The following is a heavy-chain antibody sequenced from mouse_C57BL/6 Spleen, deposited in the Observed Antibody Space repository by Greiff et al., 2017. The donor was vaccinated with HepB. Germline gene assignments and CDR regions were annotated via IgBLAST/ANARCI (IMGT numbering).Heavy chain of an antibody. Sequence: VQLQQSGPELVKPGASVKISCKASGYSFTGYYMNWVKQSPEKSLEWIGEINPSTGGTTYNQKFKAKATLTVDKSSSTAYMQLKSLTSEDSAVYYCARSGPYDYDGGYYFDYWGQGTTLTVSS. V-gene: IGHV1-42*01. J-gene: IGHJ2*01. D-gene: IGHD2-4*01. CDR1: GYSFTGYY. CDR3: ARSGPYDYDGGYYFDY. CDR2: INPSTGGT.